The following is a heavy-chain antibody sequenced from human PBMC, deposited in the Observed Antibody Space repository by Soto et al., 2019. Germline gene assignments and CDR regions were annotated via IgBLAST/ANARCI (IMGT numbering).Heavy chain of an antibody. J-gene: IGHJ6*02. CDR2: IYYSGRT. CDR1: GGSISRGGYY. V-gene: IGHV4-31*03. CDR3: ASLDGRNYYYYGMDV. Sequence: SETLSLTCTVSGGSISRGGYYWSWIRQHPGKGLEWIGYIYYSGRTYYNPSLKSRVTISVDTSKNQFSLKLSSVTAADTAVYYCASLDGRNYYYYGMDVWGQGTTVTVSS.